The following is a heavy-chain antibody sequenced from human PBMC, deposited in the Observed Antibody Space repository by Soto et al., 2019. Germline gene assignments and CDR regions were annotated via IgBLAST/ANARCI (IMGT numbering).Heavy chain of an antibody. J-gene: IGHJ6*02. D-gene: IGHD2-8*02. CDR2: IIPIVDIP. Sequence: QVQLVQSGAEVKKPGSSVKVSCKASGGTFSRYTFTWVRQAPGQGLEWMGRIIPIVDIPNYAQEFQGRVTITADKSTSTAYMELSRLTSDDTAVYYCASHFTGVLVLGTSPPGGDNFGWDVWGQGTTVSVS. V-gene: IGHV1-69*02. CDR3: ASHFTGVLVLGTSPPGGDNFGWDV. CDR1: GGTFSRYT.